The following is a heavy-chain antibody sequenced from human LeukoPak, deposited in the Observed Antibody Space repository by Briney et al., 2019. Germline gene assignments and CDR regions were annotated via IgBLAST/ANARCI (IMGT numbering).Heavy chain of an antibody. CDR3: ARAPYYYDSSGYYSRGYYYYYMDV. CDR2: IKPTFGTA. D-gene: IGHD3-22*01. V-gene: IGHV1-69*13. J-gene: IGHJ6*03. CDR1: GGTFSNYA. Sequence: ASVKVSCKASGGTFSNYAFSWVRQAAGQGLEWMGGIKPTFGTANYAQKFQGRVTITADESTSTAYMELSSLRSEDTAVYYCARAPYYYDSSGYYSRGYYYYYMDVWGKGTTVTISS.